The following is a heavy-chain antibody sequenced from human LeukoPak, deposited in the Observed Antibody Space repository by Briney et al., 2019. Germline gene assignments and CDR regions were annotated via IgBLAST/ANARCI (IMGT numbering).Heavy chain of an antibody. D-gene: IGHD1-14*01. V-gene: IGHV3-7*01. CDR2: IRHDGSEK. CDR3: VRSEVTREGDH. CDR1: GFTFSNYW. Sequence: PGGSLRLSCGASGFTFSNYWMSWVRQVSGKGLEWVANIRHDGSEKYYVDSVKGRFTTSRDNARGSLFLQMNSLRAEDTAMYYCVRSEVTREGDHWGQGTLVTVSS. J-gene: IGHJ4*02.